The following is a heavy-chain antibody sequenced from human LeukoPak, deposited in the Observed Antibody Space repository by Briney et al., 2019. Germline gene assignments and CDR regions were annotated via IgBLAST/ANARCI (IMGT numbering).Heavy chain of an antibody. CDR3: ARVFTTVNWFDP. CDR2: IYYSGST. Sequence: SETLSLTCTVSGGSISTYYWSWIRQPPGKGLEWIGYIYYSGSTNYNPSLKSRVTISVDTSKNQFSLKLGSVTAADTAVYYCARVFTTVNWFDPWGQGTLVTVSS. CDR1: GGSISTYY. V-gene: IGHV4-59*01. D-gene: IGHD1-1*01. J-gene: IGHJ5*02.